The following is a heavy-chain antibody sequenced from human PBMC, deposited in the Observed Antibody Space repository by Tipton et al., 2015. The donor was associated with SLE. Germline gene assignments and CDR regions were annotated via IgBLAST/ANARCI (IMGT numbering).Heavy chain of an antibody. J-gene: IGHJ4*02. CDR3: ARRHYSGPFDS. D-gene: IGHD5-12*01. CDR1: DGSIRSTNYY. Sequence: TLSLTCTVSDGSIRSTNYYWGWIRQPPGKGLVWIGSIFYTGSTYYNPSLKSRVSFSIDTSKHQFSLKLNSVTAADTAVYYCARRHYSGPFDSWGQGTLVTVSS. CDR2: IFYTGST. V-gene: IGHV4-39*07.